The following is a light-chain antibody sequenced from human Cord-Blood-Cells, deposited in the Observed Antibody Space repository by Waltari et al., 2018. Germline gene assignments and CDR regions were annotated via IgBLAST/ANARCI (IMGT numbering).Light chain of an antibody. CDR1: QSLLHSNGYNY. V-gene: IGKV2-28*01. CDR3: MQRIEFPYT. CDR2: LCS. J-gene: IGKJ2*01. Sequence: DIVMTQSPLSLPVTPGEPASISCRSSQSLLHSNGYNYLDWYLQKPGQSPQLLIYLCSNRASGVPDRFSGSGSGTDFTLKISRVEAEDVGVYYCMQRIEFPYTFGQGTKLEIK.